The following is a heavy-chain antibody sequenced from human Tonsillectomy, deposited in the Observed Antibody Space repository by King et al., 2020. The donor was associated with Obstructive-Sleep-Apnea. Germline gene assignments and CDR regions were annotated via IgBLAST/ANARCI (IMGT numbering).Heavy chain of an antibody. CDR3: VRLDYDTSGYFFDY. J-gene: IGHJ4*02. D-gene: IGHD3-22*01. CDR2: IYWSGTT. CDR1: GGPVSGGRYS. V-gene: IGHV4-30-2*01. Sequence: LQLQESGSGLVKPSQTLSLTCAVSGGPVSGGRYSWGWIRKPPGRGLEWIGHIYWSGTTHYKPPLKSRVAISVDTSKNQFSLNLTSVTAADTAVYYCVRLDYDTSGYFFDYWGRGTLVTVSS.